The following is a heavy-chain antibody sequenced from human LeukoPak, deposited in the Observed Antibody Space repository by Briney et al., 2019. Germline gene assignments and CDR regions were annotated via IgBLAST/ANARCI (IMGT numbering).Heavy chain of an antibody. CDR2: IYYSGST. D-gene: IGHD6-19*01. J-gene: IGHJ4*02. V-gene: IGHV4-59*08. CDR1: GGSISSYY. CDR3: ARHISSGWTYYFDY. Sequence: SETLSLTCTVSGGSISSYYWSWIRQPPGKGLEWNGYIYYSGSTNYNPSLKSRVTISVDTSKNQFSLKLSSVTAADTAVYYCARHISSGWTYYFDYWGQGTLVTVSS.